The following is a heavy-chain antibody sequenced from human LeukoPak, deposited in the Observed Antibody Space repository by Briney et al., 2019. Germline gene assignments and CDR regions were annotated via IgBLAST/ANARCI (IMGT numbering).Heavy chain of an antibody. D-gene: IGHD1-26*01. J-gene: IGHJ4*02. V-gene: IGHV3-21*04. Sequence: TGTYIYYADSVKGRFTISRDNAQSSLYLQMNSLRAEDTAIYYCARDRGTYRPIDYWGQGTLVTVSS. CDR2: TGTYI. CDR3: ARDRGTYRPIDY.